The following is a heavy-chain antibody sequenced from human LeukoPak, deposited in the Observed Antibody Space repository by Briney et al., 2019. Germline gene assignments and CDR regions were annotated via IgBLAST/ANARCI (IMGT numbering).Heavy chain of an antibody. CDR3: ARDRGYCSTTSCYLDY. V-gene: IGHV1-69*01. Sequence: GSSVKVSCKASGGTFSSYAISWGRQAPGQGLEWMGGIIPIFGTANYAQKFQGRVTITADESTSTAYMELSSLRSEDTAVYYCARDRGYCSTTSCYLDYWGQGTLVTVPS. CDR2: IIPIFGTA. CDR1: GGTFSSYA. J-gene: IGHJ4*02. D-gene: IGHD2-2*01.